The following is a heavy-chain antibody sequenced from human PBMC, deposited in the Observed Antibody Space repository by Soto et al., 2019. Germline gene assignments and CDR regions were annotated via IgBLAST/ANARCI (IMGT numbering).Heavy chain of an antibody. CDR3: AREGFDHRTDS. V-gene: IGHV4-4*02. Sequence: SETLSLTCAVPGGSIGTPNWWSWYRQPPGKGLEWIGEMFPSGSSNRNPSLDSRVTISLDTSSNHFSLKLTSLTAADTAIYYCAREGFDHRTDSWGQGVPVTVSS. J-gene: IGHJ4*02. CDR1: GGSIGTPNW. CDR2: MFPSGSS.